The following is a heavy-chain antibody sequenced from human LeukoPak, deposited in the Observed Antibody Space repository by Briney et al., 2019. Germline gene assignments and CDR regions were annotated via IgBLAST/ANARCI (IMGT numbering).Heavy chain of an antibody. D-gene: IGHD6-6*01. CDR2: IIPIFGTA. V-gene: IGHV1-69*05. CDR3: AREKGGSSSGQTFDY. J-gene: IGHJ4*02. CDR1: GGTFSSYA. Sequence: GSSVKVSCKASGGTFSSYAISWVRQAPGQGLEWMGGIIPIFGTANYAQKFQGRVTITRNTSISTAYMELGSLRSEDTAVYYCAREKGGSSSGQTFDYWGQGTLVTVSS.